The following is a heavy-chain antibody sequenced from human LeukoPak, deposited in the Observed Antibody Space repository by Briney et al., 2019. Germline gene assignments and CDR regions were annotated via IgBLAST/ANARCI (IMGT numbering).Heavy chain of an antibody. CDR1: GFTFSSNY. V-gene: IGHV4-34*01. CDR3: ARDIVASVGWFDP. CDR2: INHSGST. J-gene: IGHJ5*02. Sequence: PGGSLRLSCAASGFTFSSNYMSWVRQAPGKGLEWSGEINHSGSTNYNPSLKSRVTISVDTSKNQFSLKLSSVTAADTAVYYCARDIVASVGWFDPWGQGTLVTVSS. D-gene: IGHD2-15*01.